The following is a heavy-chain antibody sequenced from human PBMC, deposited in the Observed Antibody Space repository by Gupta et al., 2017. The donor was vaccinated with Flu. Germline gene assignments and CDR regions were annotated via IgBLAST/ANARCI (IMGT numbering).Heavy chain of an antibody. J-gene: IGHJ4*02. V-gene: IGHV3-30*04. Sequence: IGYTRFWVRQTPGKGLEWVAVISYDENKKDYADSVKGRLTISKDNSKKTLYLQMNSLTADDTAVYYCAKAGVRHDFWSDFKYFDSWGQGTLVTVSS. CDR3: AKAGVRHDFWSDFKYFDS. CDR1: IGYT. D-gene: IGHD3-3*01. CDR2: ISYDENKK.